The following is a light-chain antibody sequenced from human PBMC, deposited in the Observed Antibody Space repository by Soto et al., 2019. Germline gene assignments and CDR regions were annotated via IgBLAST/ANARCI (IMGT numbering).Light chain of an antibody. CDR3: SSSTSSDTLL. V-gene: IGLV2-14*01. Sequence: QSALTQPASVSGSPGQSITISCTGTSSDVGVYNYVSWYQQHPGKAPKLMIYEVSNRPSGVSNRFSGSKSGNTASLTISGLQAEDEADYYCSSSTSSDTLLFCGGTKLTVL. CDR2: EVS. J-gene: IGLJ2*01. CDR1: SSDVGVYNY.